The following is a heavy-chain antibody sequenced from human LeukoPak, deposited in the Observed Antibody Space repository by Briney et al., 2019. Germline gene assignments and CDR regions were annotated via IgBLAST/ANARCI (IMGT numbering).Heavy chain of an antibody. CDR2: ISPSGAST. J-gene: IGHJ3*02. CDR3: ARGSSRSPRDAFDI. Sequence: ASVKVSCKASGGTFSRYAISWVRQAPGQGLEWMGIISPSGASTTYAQNFQGRVTMTRDMSTSTLYMELSSLKSEDTAVYYCARGSSRSPRDAFDIWGQGTMVTVSS. CDR1: GGTFSRYA. V-gene: IGHV1-46*01.